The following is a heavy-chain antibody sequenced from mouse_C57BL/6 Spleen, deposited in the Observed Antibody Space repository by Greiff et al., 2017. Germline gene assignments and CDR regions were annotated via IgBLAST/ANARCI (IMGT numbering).Heavy chain of an antibody. V-gene: IGHV1-55*01. J-gene: IGHJ4*01. CDR2: IYPGSGST. CDR1: GYTFTSYW. D-gene: IGHD2-4*01. CDR3: AREMRDYPMDY. Sequence: VQLQQSGAELVKPGASVKMSCKASGYTFTSYWITWVKQRPGQGLEWIGDIYPGSGSTNYNEKFKSKATLTVDTSSSTAYMQLSSLTSEDSAVYYCAREMRDYPMDYWGQGTSVTVSS.